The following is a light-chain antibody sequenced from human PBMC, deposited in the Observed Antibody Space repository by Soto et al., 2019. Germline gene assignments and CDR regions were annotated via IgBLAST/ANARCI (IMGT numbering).Light chain of an antibody. CDR3: HQTYSTPRS. V-gene: IGKV1-39*01. Sequence: DIQMTQWPSSLSASIGDRVTITCRASQPIIRYLNWYQQKPGKAPKLLIYAASTLQGGVPSRFSGSGSGTDFTLTISSLQAEDFATYYCHQTYSTPRSFGQGTKREIK. CDR2: AAS. CDR1: QPIIRY. J-gene: IGKJ2*01.